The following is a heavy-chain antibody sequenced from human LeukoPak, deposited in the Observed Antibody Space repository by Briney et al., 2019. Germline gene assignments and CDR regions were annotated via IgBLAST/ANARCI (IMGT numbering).Heavy chain of an antibody. CDR1: GGSFSGYY. Sequence: PSETLSLTCAVYGGSFSGYYWSWIRQPPGKGLEWIGEINHSGSTNYNPSLKSRVTISVDTSKNQFSLKLSSVTAADTAVYYCARDSGYYDSSGYYSLDYWGQGTLVTVSS. CDR2: INHSGST. V-gene: IGHV4-34*01. D-gene: IGHD3-22*01. J-gene: IGHJ4*02. CDR3: ARDSGYYDSSGYYSLDY.